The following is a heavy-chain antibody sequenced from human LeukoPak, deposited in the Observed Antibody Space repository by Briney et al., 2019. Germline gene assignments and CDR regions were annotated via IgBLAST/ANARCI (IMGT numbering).Heavy chain of an antibody. CDR3: ARSSGWYGAFDI. V-gene: IGHV4-59*01. J-gene: IGHJ3*02. CDR1: GGSISSYY. CDR2: IYYSGST. D-gene: IGHD6-19*01. Sequence: SETLSLTCTVSGGSISSYYWSWIRQPPGKGLEWIGYIYYSGSTNYNPSLKSRVTISVDTSKNQFSLRLSSVTAVDTAVYYCARSSGWYGAFDIWGQGTMVTVSS.